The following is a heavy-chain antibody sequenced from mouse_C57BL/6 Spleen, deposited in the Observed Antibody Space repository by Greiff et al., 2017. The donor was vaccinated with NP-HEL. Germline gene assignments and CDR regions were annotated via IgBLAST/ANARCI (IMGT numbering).Heavy chain of an antibody. CDR3: ARQNYYGSSPWFAY. J-gene: IGHJ3*01. CDR2: ISSGSSTI. D-gene: IGHD1-1*01. Sequence: EVKLMESGGGLVKPGGSLKLSCAASGFTFSDYGMHWVRQAPEKGLEWVAYISSGSSTIYYADTVKGRFTISRANAKNTLFLQMTSLRSEDTAMYYCARQNYYGSSPWFAYWGQGTLVTVSA. CDR1: GFTFSDYG. V-gene: IGHV5-17*01.